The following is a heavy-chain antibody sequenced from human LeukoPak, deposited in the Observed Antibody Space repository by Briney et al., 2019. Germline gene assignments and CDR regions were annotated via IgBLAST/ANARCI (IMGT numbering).Heavy chain of an antibody. CDR2: ISWNSGSI. CDR1: GFTFSSYA. CDR3: AKDFMITFGGVIAQGVFDY. V-gene: IGHV3-9*01. Sequence: PGGSLRLSCAASGFTFSSYAMSWVRQAPGKGLEWVSGISWNSGSIGYADSVKGRFTISRDNAKNSLYLQMNSLRAEDTALYYCAKDFMITFGGVIAQGVFDYWGQGTLVTVSS. D-gene: IGHD3-16*02. J-gene: IGHJ4*02.